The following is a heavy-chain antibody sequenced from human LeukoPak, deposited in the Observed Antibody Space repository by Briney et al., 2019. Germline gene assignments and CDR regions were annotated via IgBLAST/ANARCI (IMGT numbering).Heavy chain of an antibody. CDR2: ISGSGGST. CDR1: GFTFSSYS. Sequence: PGGSLRLSCAASGFTFSSYSMNWVRQAPGKGLEWVSAISGSGGSTYYADSVKGRFTISRDNSKNTLYLQMNSLRAEDTAVYYCAKEGYYDSSGYCDYWGQGTLVTVSS. CDR3: AKEGYYDSSGYCDY. D-gene: IGHD3-22*01. V-gene: IGHV3-23*01. J-gene: IGHJ4*02.